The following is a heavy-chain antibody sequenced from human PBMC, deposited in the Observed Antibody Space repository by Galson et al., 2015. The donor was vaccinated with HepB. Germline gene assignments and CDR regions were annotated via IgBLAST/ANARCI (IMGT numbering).Heavy chain of an antibody. CDR1: GGTFDNYS. Sequence: SVKVSCKVSGGTFDNYSITWVRQAPGQGLEWMGRIIPIVGMTDHAQSFQGRVTITADKSSSTAYMELSSLRSDDTAVYYCATGQARGYTGYDIPRYWGQGSLVTVSS. CDR3: ATGQARGYTGYDIPRY. J-gene: IGHJ4*02. V-gene: IGHV1-69*02. CDR2: IIPIVGMT. D-gene: IGHD5-12*01.